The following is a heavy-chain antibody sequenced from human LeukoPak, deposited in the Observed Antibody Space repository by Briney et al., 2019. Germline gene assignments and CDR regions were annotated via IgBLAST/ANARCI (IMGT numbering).Heavy chain of an antibody. CDR1: GGSISSGGYY. Sequence: SVTLSLTCTVSGGSISSGGYYWSWIRQHPGKGLEWIGYIYYTGGTYYNPSLKSRLTLSVDTSKNQFSLRLTSVTAADTAVYYCARDRRTDTPMGFDYWGQGTLVTVSS. CDR3: ARDRRTDTPMGFDY. J-gene: IGHJ4*02. CDR2: IYYTGGT. D-gene: IGHD5-18*01. V-gene: IGHV4-31*03.